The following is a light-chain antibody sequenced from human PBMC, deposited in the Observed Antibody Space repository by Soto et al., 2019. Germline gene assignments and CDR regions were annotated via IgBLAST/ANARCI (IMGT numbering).Light chain of an antibody. V-gene: IGLV2-11*01. Sequence: QSALTQHRSVSGSPGQSVTISCTRTSSYIGPYDHVAWYQQHPGKAPKLIIFAVSKRPSGVPDRFSGSKSGNTASLTISGLQAEDEADYYCSSYAGNYIYVFATGTKVTVL. CDR1: SSYIGPYDH. CDR3: SSYAGNYIYV. J-gene: IGLJ1*01. CDR2: AVS.